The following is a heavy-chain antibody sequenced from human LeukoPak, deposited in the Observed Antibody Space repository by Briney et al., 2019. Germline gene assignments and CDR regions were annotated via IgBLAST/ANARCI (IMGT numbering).Heavy chain of an antibody. J-gene: IGHJ4*02. V-gene: IGHV1-8*01. CDR2: MNPNTGRT. CDR3: ARPLRGYSPFDS. Sequence: ALVKVSCKASGYTSTSYDINWVRQATGQGLEWMGWMNPNTGRTGSAQRFQGRVTMTINTSTSTAYMELRSLRSEDTAVYYCARPLRGYSPFDSWGQGTLVTVSS. D-gene: IGHD5-12*01. CDR1: GYTSTSYD.